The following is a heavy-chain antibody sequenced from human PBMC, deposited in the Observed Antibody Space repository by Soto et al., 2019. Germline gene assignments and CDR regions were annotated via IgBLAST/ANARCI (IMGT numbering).Heavy chain of an antibody. D-gene: IGHD3-9*01. CDR3: AKVTSFDWSRAFDI. Sequence: GGSLRLSCAASGFSFNKFAMSWVRQAPGKGLEWVSAISASGAVPYYADSVRGRFAIARDNSANTVYLEMSGLRAEDTAIYFCAKVTSFDWSRAFDIWGQGTTVTVSS. CDR1: GFSFNKFA. J-gene: IGHJ3*02. CDR2: ISASGAVP. V-gene: IGHV3-23*01.